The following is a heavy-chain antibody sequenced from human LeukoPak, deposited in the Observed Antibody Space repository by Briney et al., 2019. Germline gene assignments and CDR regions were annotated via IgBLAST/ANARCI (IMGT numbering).Heavy chain of an antibody. CDR1: GGTFSSYA. J-gene: IGHJ4*02. Sequence: SVKVXCKASGGTFSSYAISWVRQAPGQGLEWMGRIIPILGIANYAQKFQGRVTITADKSTSTAYMELSSLRSEDTAVYYCARRLDPLVYYYDSSGYYDYWGQGTLVTVSS. CDR3: ARRLDPLVYYYDSSGYYDY. V-gene: IGHV1-69*04. D-gene: IGHD3-22*01. CDR2: IIPILGIA.